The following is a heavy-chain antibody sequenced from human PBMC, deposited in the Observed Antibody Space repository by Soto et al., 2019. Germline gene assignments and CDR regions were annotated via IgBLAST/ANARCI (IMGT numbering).Heavy chain of an antibody. CDR2: ISCGGNDA. D-gene: IGHD3-3*02. J-gene: IGHJ4*02. CDR3: ARSLFLASTDTEPFDY. V-gene: IGHV3-23*01. CDR1: GFTFSSYA. Sequence: EAQLLESGGGLVQPGGSLVLSCAASGFTFSSYAMSWVRQAPGKGLEWVSSISCGGNDAFYAVSVKGRFTISRDNSRNTLYLQMSSLRADDTAIYYCARSLFLASTDTEPFDYWGQGALVTVSS.